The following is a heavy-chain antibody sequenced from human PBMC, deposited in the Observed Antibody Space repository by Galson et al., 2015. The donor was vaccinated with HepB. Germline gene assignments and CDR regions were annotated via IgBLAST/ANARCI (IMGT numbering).Heavy chain of an antibody. V-gene: IGHV3-23*01. CDR2: ISGGGGST. Sequence: SLRLSCAASGFTFSSYAMSWVRQAPGKGLEWVSAISGGGGSTFYADSVKGRFSISRDNSKNTLYLQMNSLRAEDTAVYYCAKDSRGHSSGWYGDYYFDYWGQGTLVTVSS. CDR3: AKDSRGHSSGWYGDYYFDY. CDR1: GFTFSSYA. J-gene: IGHJ4*02. D-gene: IGHD6-19*01.